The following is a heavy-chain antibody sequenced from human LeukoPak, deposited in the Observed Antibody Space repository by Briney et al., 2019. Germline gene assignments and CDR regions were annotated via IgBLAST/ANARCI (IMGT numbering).Heavy chain of an antibody. Sequence: PGGSLRLSCAASGFTFSNYWMSWVRQAPGKGLEWVANIKQDGSEKYYVDSVKGRFTISRDNAKNSLYLQMNSLRAEDTAVYYCAREKFLEWYAVAGTFGYFDYWGQGILVTVSS. CDR1: GFTFSNYW. CDR3: AREKFLEWYAVAGTFGYFDY. J-gene: IGHJ4*02. CDR2: IKQDGSEK. D-gene: IGHD6-19*01. V-gene: IGHV3-7*03.